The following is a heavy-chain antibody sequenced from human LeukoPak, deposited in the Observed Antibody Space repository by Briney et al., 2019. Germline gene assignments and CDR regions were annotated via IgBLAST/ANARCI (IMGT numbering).Heavy chain of an antibody. CDR2: IRNGGTNE. CDR1: GFTFSNYG. CDR3: AREKKTEWTTGAFDM. D-gene: IGHD3-3*01. Sequence: GGSLRLSCVGSGFTFSNYGIHWVRQAPGKGLEWVAFIRNGGTNEYYADSVKGRFTMSRDNAQNALYLEMNSLRAEDTAVYYCAREKKTEWTTGAFDMWGQGTMVIVSS. J-gene: IGHJ3*02. V-gene: IGHV3-30*02.